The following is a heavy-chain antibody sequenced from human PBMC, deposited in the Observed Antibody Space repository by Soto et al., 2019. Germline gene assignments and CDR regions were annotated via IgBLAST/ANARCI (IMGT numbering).Heavy chain of an antibody. V-gene: IGHV4-59*01. Sequence: PAETLSLTCTVSGGPISPYYWNWIRQAPGKGLERIGYVYYNGSTSYKPSLKSRVTISLDTSRNQLSVKLNSVTAADTAVYYCARVSVIGGTRNYFYYYGMDVWGRGTTVTVSS. CDR3: ARVSVIGGTRNYFYYYGMDV. CDR1: GGPISPYY. D-gene: IGHD1-26*01. J-gene: IGHJ6*02. CDR2: VYYNGST.